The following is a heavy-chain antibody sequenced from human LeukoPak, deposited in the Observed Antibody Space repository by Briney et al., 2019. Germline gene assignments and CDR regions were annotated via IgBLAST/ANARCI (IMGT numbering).Heavy chain of an antibody. CDR3: GNRSGSRYALEI. CDR2: IYNTGST. D-gene: IGHD1-26*01. V-gene: IGHV4-59*01. J-gene: IGHJ3*02. CDR1: GDSITNYY. Sequence: SETLSLTCTASGDSITNYYWSWIRQPPGKGLEWIGYIYNTGSTNYNPSLKSRATISVDTSKNKFSLKLTSVTTADTAIYYCGNRSGSRYALEIWGQGTMVTV.